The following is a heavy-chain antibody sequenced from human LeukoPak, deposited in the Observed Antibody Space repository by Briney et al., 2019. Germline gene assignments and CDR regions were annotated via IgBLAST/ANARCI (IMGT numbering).Heavy chain of an antibody. J-gene: IGHJ5*02. CDR3: ATCIAAAGTRWFDP. V-gene: IGHV1-69*02. CDR2: IIPLFAIA. D-gene: IGHD6-13*01. Sequence: QTPDPSLQSLGTIIPLFAIANYAQKFQGRVTITADHSTGTAYMELSSLRSEDTAVYYCATCIAAAGTRWFDPWGQGTLVTVSS.